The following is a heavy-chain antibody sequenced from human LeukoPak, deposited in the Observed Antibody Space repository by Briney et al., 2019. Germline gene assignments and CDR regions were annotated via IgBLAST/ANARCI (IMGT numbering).Heavy chain of an antibody. Sequence: PGRSLRLSCAASGFTFSSYAMSWVRQAPGKGLEWVSAISGSGGSTYYADSVKGRFTISRDNSKNTLYLQMNSLRAEDTAVYYCAKDIRAWDKHDYWGQGTLVTVSS. D-gene: IGHD1-26*01. CDR2: ISGSGGST. J-gene: IGHJ4*02. CDR1: GFTFSSYA. V-gene: IGHV3-23*01. CDR3: AKDIRAWDKHDY.